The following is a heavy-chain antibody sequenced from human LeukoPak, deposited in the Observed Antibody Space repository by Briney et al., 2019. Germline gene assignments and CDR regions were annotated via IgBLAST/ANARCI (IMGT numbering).Heavy chain of an antibody. CDR2: ISSSSSYK. V-gene: IGHV3-21*01. CDR1: GSTFSSYN. CDR3: AREGVNWGYYFDY. J-gene: IGHJ4*02. Sequence: GGSLRPSCASSGSTFSSYNMNWVRQAPGKGLEWASCISSSSSYKNYADSVKGHFTISRDNAKNSLYLQMNSLRAEDTAVYYCAREGVNWGYYFDYWGQGTLVTVSS. D-gene: IGHD7-27*01.